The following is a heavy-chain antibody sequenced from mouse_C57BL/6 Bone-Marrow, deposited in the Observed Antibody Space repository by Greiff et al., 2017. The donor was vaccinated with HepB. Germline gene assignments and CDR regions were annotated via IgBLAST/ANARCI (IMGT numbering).Heavy chain of an antibody. CDR1: GFTFSSYA. Sequence: EVMLVESGGGLVKPGGSLKLSCAASGFTFSSYAMSWVRQTPEKRLEWVATISDGGSYTYYPDNVKGRFTISRDNAKNNLYLQMSHLKSEDTAMYYCARKGYYCVWGTGTTVTVSS. CDR2: ISDGGSYT. CDR3: ARKGYYCV. J-gene: IGHJ1*03. D-gene: IGHD2-1*01. V-gene: IGHV5-4*03.